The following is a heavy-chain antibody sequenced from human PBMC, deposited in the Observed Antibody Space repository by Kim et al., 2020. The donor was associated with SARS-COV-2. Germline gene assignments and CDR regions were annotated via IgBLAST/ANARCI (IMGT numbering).Heavy chain of an antibody. CDR2: IYYSGST. J-gene: IGHJ6*02. V-gene: IGHV4-39*01. CDR3: ARLRPHFLYSSGYYGAGGMDV. D-gene: IGHD3-22*01. CDR1: GGSISSSSYY. Sequence: SETLSLTCTVSGGSISSSSYYWGWIRQPPGKGLEWIGSIYYSGSTYYNPSLKSRVTISVDTSKNQFSLKLSSVTAADTAVYYCARLRPHFLYSSGYYGAGGMDVWGQGTTVTVSS.